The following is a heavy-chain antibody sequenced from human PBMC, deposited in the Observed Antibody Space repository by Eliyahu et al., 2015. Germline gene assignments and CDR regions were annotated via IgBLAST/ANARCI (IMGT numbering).Heavy chain of an antibody. J-gene: IGHJ4*02. CDR3: ARDSSGWYGAIDY. CDR1: GASINXYY. V-gene: IGHV4-59*01. D-gene: IGHD6-19*01. Sequence: QVQLQESGPGLVKPSETLSLTCTVSGASINXYYXGXXRXPPGKGLEWIGYIXYXGSTNYNPSLXSRATISVDTSKNQFSLKLSSVTAADTAVYYCARDSSGWYGAIDYWGQGTLVTVSS. CDR2: IXYXGST.